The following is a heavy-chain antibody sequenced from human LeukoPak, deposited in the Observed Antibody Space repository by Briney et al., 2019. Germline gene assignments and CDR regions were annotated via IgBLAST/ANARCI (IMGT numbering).Heavy chain of an antibody. J-gene: IGHJ4*02. CDR1: GFTFSDYY. CDR2: IRNKANGGTT. CDR3: ARRDLRGIVY. D-gene: IGHD3-16*01. V-gene: IGHV3-71*03. Sequence: PGGSLRLSCAASGFTFSDYYMSWVRQAPGKGLEWVGIIRNKANGGTTEKTTSVKGRFTISRDDSKSITYLQMNSLRAEDTAVYYCARRDLRGIVYWGQGTLVTVSS.